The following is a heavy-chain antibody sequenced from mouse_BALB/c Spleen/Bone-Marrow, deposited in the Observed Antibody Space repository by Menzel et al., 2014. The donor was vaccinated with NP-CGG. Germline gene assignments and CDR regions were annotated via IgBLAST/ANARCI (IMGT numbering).Heavy chain of an antibody. D-gene: IGHD1-1*01. CDR2: IDPANGNT. V-gene: IGHV14-3*02. J-gene: IGHJ3*01. CDR1: ALNIKDTY. Sequence: VQLQQSGAELVKPGASVKLSCTASALNIKDTYMHWVKQRPEQGLEWIGRIDPANGNTKYDPKFQGKATITADTSSNTAYLQLSSLTSEDTAVYYCARSGYGSSLFAYWGQGTLVTVSA. CDR3: ARSGYGSSLFAY.